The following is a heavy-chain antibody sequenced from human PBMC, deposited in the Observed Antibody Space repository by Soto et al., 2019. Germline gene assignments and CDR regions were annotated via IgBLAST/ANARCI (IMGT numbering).Heavy chain of an antibody. J-gene: IGHJ4*02. Sequence: HHGGSLRPAPASSVFPSASNSMSWFRRSPGKGLEWVSIITDSGASAYYADSVKGRFTISRDNSKNTLFLQMNSLRANDTAIYYCAKHYGGTPGRYFHVWGQGNPVNGSS. V-gene: IGHV3-23*01. CDR1: VFPSASNS. CDR2: ITDSGASA. CDR3: AKHYGGTPGRYFHV. D-gene: IGHD2-15*01.